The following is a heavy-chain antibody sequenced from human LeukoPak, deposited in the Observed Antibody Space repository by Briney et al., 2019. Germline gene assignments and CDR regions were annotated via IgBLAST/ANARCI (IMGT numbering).Heavy chain of an antibody. V-gene: IGHV1-69*01. CDR2: IIPIFGTA. D-gene: IGHD2-15*01. J-gene: IGHJ4*02. CDR1: GGTFSSYA. Sequence: ASVKVSCKASGGTFSSYAISWVRQAPGQGLEWMGGIIPIFGTANYAQKFQGRVTITADESTSTAYMELSSLRSEDTAVYHCARGDCSGGSCYYFDYWGQGTLVTVSS. CDR3: ARGDCSGGSCYYFDY.